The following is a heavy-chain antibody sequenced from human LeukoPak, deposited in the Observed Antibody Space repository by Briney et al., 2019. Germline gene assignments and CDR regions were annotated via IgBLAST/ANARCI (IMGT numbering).Heavy chain of an antibody. J-gene: IGHJ5*02. CDR2: IYYSGST. CDR1: GGSISSGDYY. Sequence: PSETLSLTCTVSGGSISSGDYYWSWIRQRPGKGLEWIGYIYYSGSTYYNPSLKSRVTISVDTSKNQFSLKLSSVTAADTAVYYCAREAVTPGGNWFDPWGQGTLVTVSS. D-gene: IGHD3-10*01. V-gene: IGHV4-30-4*08. CDR3: AREAVTPGGNWFDP.